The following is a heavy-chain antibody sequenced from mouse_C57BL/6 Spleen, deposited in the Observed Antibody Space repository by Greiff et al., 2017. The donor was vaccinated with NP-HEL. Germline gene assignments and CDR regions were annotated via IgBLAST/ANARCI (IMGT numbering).Heavy chain of an antibody. V-gene: IGHV1-64*01. CDR2: IHPNSGST. D-gene: IGHD2-3*01. CDR1: GYTFTSYW. CDR3: AREGGGYYGFAY. J-gene: IGHJ3*01. Sequence: VQLQQPGAELVKPGASVKLSCKASGYTFTSYWMHWVKQRPGQGLEWIGMIHPNSGSTNYNEKFKSKATLTVDKSSSSAYMQLSSLTSEDSAVYYCAREGGGYYGFAYWGQGTLVTVSA.